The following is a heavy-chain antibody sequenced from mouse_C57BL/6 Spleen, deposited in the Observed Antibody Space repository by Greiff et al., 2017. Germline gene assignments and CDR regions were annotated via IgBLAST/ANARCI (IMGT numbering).Heavy chain of an antibody. D-gene: IGHD4-1*01. Sequence: EVKLQESGGGLVKPGGSLKLSCAASGFTFSDYGMHWVRQAPGKGLEWVAYISSGSSTIYYADTVKGRFTISSANAKNTLFLQMTSLRSEDTAVYYCARAPNWDVARDYWGQGTSVTVSA. J-gene: IGHJ4*01. V-gene: IGHV5-17*01. CDR1: GFTFSDYG. CDR3: ARAPNWDVARDY. CDR2: ISSGSSTI.